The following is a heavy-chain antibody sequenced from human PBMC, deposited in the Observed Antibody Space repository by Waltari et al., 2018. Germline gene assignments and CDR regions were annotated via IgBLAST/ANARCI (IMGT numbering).Heavy chain of an antibody. CDR1: GFNFDDHG. Sequence: EVQLVESGGGVRRQGGSLRLSCAASGFNFDDHGMRWVRQAPGKGLEWVSSINWNGGSTCYADSVRGRFTISRDNAKNSLYLQMNSLRADDTALYYCAREKLMGEYIDYWGQGTLVTVSS. CDR2: INWNGGST. V-gene: IGHV3-20*04. CDR3: AREKLMGEYIDY. D-gene: IGHD2-15*01. J-gene: IGHJ4*02.